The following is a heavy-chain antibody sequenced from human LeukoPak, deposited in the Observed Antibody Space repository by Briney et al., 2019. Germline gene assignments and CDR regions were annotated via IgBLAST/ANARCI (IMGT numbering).Heavy chain of an antibody. CDR3: VCLLLTPSSTWGEGSLDY. Sequence: SGGSLRLSCVVSGFTFRDYGFHWVRQAPGKGLEWVALNSYDGATRYYADSVKGRFTISRDNSKDILYLHINSLTTEDTALYYCVCLLLTPSSTWGEGSLDYWGQGTPVAVSS. V-gene: IGHV3-30-3*01. CDR1: GFTFRDYG. J-gene: IGHJ4*02. D-gene: IGHD3-16*01. CDR2: NSYDGATR.